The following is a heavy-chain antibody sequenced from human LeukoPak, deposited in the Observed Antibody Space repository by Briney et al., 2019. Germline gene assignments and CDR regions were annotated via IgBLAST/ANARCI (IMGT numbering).Heavy chain of an antibody. CDR1: GFTFSSYA. CDR3: AKDSRIEGFDY. Sequence: GGSLRLSCAASGFTFSSYAMSWFRQAPGKGLKWVSAISGSGGSTYYADSVKGRFTISRDNSKNTLYLQMNSLRAEDTAVYYCAKDSRIEGFDYWGQGTLVTVSS. V-gene: IGHV3-23*01. D-gene: IGHD3-22*01. CDR2: ISGSGGST. J-gene: IGHJ4*02.